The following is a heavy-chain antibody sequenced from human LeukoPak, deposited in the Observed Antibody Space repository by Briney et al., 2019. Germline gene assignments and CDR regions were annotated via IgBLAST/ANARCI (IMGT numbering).Heavy chain of an antibody. CDR3: AKDLSGYSSSSWLDY. D-gene: IGHD6-6*01. Sequence: PGGSLRLSCAASGFTFSSYAMSWVRQAPGQGLEWVSAISGSGGSTYYADSVKGRFTISRDNSKNTLYLQMNSLRAEDTAVYYCAKDLSGYSSSSWLDYWGQGTLVTVSS. CDR2: ISGSGGST. CDR1: GFTFSSYA. J-gene: IGHJ4*02. V-gene: IGHV3-23*01.